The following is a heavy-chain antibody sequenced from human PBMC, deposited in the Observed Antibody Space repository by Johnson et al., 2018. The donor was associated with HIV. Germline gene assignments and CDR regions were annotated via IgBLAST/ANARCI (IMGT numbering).Heavy chain of an antibody. J-gene: IGHJ3*02. Sequence: VQLVESGGGLVQPGGSLRLSCAASAVSGFSVSSNYINWVRQAPGKGLEYVSAISSNGGRTYYANSVKGRFTISRDNSKNTLYLQMNSLRAEDTAVNYCARDTGGGEPYDIWGQGTMVTVSS. CDR3: ARDTGGGEPYDI. V-gene: IGHV3-64*01. CDR2: ISSNGGRT. D-gene: IGHD2-21*01. CDR1: AVSGFSVSSNY.